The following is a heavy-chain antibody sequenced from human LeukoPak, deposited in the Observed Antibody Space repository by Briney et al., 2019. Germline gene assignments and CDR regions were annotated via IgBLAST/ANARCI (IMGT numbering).Heavy chain of an antibody. CDR3: ARGRSPTLGYFDL. CDR2: IKQDGGEK. J-gene: IGHJ2*01. D-gene: IGHD1-26*01. CDR1: GFTVSSNY. Sequence: GGSLRLSCAASGFTVSSNYMGWVRQAPGKGLEWVANIKQDGGEKYYVDSVKGRFTISRDNAKNSLYLQMNSLRAGDTAVYYCARGRSPTLGYFDLWGRGTLVTVSS. V-gene: IGHV3-7*01.